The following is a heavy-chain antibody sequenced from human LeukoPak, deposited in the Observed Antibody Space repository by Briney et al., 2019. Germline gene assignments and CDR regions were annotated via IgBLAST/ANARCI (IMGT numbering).Heavy chain of an antibody. CDR2: IYNSGST. D-gene: IGHD4/OR15-4a*01. Sequence: SETLSLTCTVSGGSLSTYYWSWIRQPPGKGLEWIGYIYNSGSTSYSPSLRSRVTISVDTSKNQFSLKLSSVTAADTAVYYCARNADYCLDYWGQGTLVTVSS. J-gene: IGHJ4*02. V-gene: IGHV4-59*08. CDR1: GGSLSTYY. CDR3: ARNADYCLDY.